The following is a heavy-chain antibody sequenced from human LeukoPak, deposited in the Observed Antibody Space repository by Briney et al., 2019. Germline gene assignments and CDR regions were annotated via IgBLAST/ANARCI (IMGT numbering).Heavy chain of an antibody. J-gene: IGHJ5*02. Sequence: SETLSLTCTVSGGSISSYYWSWIRQPAGKGLEWIGRIYTSGSTNYNPSLKSRVTMSVDTSKNQFSLKLSSVTAADTAVYYCARSSSSWYPDWFDPWGQGTLVTVSS. CDR2: IYTSGST. V-gene: IGHV4-4*07. D-gene: IGHD6-13*01. CDR1: GGSISSYY. CDR3: ARSSSSWYPDWFDP.